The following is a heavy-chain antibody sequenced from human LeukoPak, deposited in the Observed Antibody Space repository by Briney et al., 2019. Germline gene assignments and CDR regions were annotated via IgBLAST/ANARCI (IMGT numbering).Heavy chain of an antibody. D-gene: IGHD3/OR15-3a*01. V-gene: IGHV1-18*01. CDR1: GYTFVTYG. J-gene: IGHJ4*02. CDR2: INPHTGDT. Sequence: GASVKVSCKASGYTFVTYGISWVRQAPGQGLEWMGWINPHTGDTKNAQKFHDRVTMTADPFTDTAYMELRSLRPDDTAVYYCARDDFDFDSWGQGTLVTVS. CDR3: ARDDFDFDS.